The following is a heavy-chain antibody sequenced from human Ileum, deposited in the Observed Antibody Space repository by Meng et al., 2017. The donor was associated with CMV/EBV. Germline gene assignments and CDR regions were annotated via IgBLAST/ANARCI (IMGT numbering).Heavy chain of an antibody. D-gene: IGHD6-13*01. J-gene: IGHJ4*02. Sequence: QVQLVESGGGVVQPGGSLRLSCVASGFTFSDYAMHWVRQAPGKGLEWVARTSDGTNEYYADSVKGRFTISRDNSKNTLSLQMNSLRVEDTAVYYCVRDGDFSTWPLDYWGQGTLVTVSS. V-gene: IGHV3-30*04. CDR3: VRDGDFSTWPLDY. CDR2: TSDGTNE. CDR1: GFTFSDYA.